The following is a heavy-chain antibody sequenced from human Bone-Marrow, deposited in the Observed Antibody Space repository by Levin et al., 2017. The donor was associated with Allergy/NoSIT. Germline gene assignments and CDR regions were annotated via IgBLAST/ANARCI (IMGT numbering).Heavy chain of an antibody. CDR3: ARVPILWFGTPRYYYYGMDV. D-gene: IGHD3-10*01. Sequence: PGGSLRLSCAASGFTFSSYSMNWVRQAPGKGLEWVSSISSSSSYIYYADSVKGRFTISRDNAKNSLYLQMNSLRAEDTAVYYCARVPILWFGTPRYYYYGMDVWGQGTTVTVSS. CDR2: ISSSSSYI. J-gene: IGHJ6*02. CDR1: GFTFSSYS. V-gene: IGHV3-21*01.